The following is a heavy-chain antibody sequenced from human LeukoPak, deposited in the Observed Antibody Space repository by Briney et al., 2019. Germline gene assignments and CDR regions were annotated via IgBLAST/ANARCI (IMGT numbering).Heavy chain of an antibody. CDR1: GFTFSSYW. CDR3: ARAPGEGWFDP. Sequence: GGSLRLSCAASGFTFSSYWMSWVRQAPGKGLEWVASKKQDGSEKYYVDSVKGRFTISRDNAKNSLYLQMNSLRAEDTAPYYCARAPGEGWFDPWGQGTLVTVSS. J-gene: IGHJ5*02. D-gene: IGHD4-17*01. CDR2: KKQDGSEK. V-gene: IGHV3-7*01.